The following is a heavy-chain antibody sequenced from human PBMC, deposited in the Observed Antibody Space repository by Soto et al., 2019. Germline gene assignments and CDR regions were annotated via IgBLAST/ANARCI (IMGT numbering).Heavy chain of an antibody. CDR3: ARGVLYSSSSSNYYYGMDV. Sequence: SETLSLTCAVYGGSFSGYYWSWIRQPPGKGLEWIGEINHSGSTNYNPSIKSRVTISVDTSKNQFSLKLSSVTAADTAVYYCARGVLYSSSSSNYYYGMDVWGQGTTVTVSS. CDR2: INHSGST. D-gene: IGHD6-6*01. J-gene: IGHJ6*02. CDR1: GGSFSGYY. V-gene: IGHV4-34*01.